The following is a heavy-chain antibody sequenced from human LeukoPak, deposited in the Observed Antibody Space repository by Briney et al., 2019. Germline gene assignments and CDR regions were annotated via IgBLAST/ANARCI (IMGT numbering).Heavy chain of an antibody. CDR3: ARDAGYSSGWSHWYFDL. D-gene: IGHD6-19*01. Sequence: GGSLRLSCAASGFSFSAFSMNWVRQAPGKGLEWLSYITSSSSTIYNADSVKGRFTISRDNAENSLYLQMNSLRDEDTAVYYCARDAGYSSGWSHWYFDLWGRGTLVTVSS. J-gene: IGHJ2*01. V-gene: IGHV3-48*02. CDR2: ITSSSSTI. CDR1: GFSFSAFS.